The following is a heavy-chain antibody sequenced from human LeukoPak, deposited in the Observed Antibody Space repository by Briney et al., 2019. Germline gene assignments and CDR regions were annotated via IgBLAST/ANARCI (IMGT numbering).Heavy chain of an antibody. CDR3: AKDLGIVVVVAATILDP. D-gene: IGHD2-15*01. Sequence: GGSLRLSCAASGFTFSSYGMHWVRQAPGKGLEWVAVISYDGSNKYYADSVKGRFTISRDNSKNTLYLQMNSLRAEDTAVYYCAKDLGIVVVVAATILDPWGQGTLVTVSS. J-gene: IGHJ5*02. V-gene: IGHV3-30*18. CDR1: GFTFSSYG. CDR2: ISYDGSNK.